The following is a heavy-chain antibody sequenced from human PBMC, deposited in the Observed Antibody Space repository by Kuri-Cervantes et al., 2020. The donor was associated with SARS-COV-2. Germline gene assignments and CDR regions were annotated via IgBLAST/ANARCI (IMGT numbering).Heavy chain of an antibody. D-gene: IGHD3-3*01. CDR3: VRGRGQFITIFGVDPWRGGWFDT. CDR1: GYTFTSYC. Sequence: ASVKVSCKASGYTFTSYCISWVRQAPGQGLEWMGWISAYNGNTTYAQKLQGRVTMTTDTSTSTSYMELRSLRSDDTSVYYCVRGRGQFITIFGVDPWRGGWFDTWGQGTLVTVSS. V-gene: IGHV1-18*01. J-gene: IGHJ5*02. CDR2: ISAYNGNT.